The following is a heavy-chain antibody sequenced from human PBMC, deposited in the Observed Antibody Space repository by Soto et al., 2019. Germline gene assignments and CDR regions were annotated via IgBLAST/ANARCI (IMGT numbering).Heavy chain of an antibody. J-gene: IGHJ6*02. D-gene: IGHD5-18*01. V-gene: IGHV4-30-4*01. Sequence: QVQLQESGPGLVKPSQTLSLTCTVSGGSISSGDYYWSWIRQPPGKGLEWIGYIYYSGSTYYNPCLKRRVAISVDSSKNQLSLKLSSVTAADTAVYYCARDSNIFGSRGSYYYYGLDVWGHGTTVTVSS. CDR1: GGSISSGDYY. CDR2: IYYSGST. CDR3: ARDSNIFGSRGSYYYYGLDV.